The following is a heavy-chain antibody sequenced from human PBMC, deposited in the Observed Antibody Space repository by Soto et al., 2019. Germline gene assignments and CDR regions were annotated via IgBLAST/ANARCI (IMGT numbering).Heavy chain of an antibody. CDR1: GYTFTSYG. CDR2: ISAYNGNT. J-gene: IGHJ4*02. V-gene: IGHV1-18*01. CDR3: ARDLDTAMVVLDY. Sequence: QVQLVQSGAEVKKPGASVKLSCKASGYTFTSYGISWVRQAPGHGLEWMGWISAYNGNTNYAQKLQGRVTMTTDTSTSTVYMELRSLRSDDTAVYFCARDLDTAMVVLDYWGQGTLVTVSS. D-gene: IGHD5-18*01.